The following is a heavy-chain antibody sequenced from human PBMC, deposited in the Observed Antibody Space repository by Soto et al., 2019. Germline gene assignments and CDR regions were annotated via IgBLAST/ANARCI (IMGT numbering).Heavy chain of an antibody. CDR2: INHSGST. Sequence: SVTLSLTFAFYGWSFSGYYWRPIRQPTGKLLEWIGEINHSGSTNYNPSLKSRLTIPVDTSKKQFSLKLSSVTAADTAVYYCARGYYDFWSGYYRRYYYYYGMDVWGQGTTVT. J-gene: IGHJ6*02. D-gene: IGHD3-3*01. CDR1: GWSFSGYY. CDR3: ARGYYDFWSGYYRRYYYYYGMDV. V-gene: IGHV4-34*01.